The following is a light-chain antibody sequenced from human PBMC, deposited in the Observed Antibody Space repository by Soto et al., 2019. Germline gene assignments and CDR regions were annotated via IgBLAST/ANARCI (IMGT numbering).Light chain of an antibody. Sequence: DIQMTQSPSTLSASIGDRVTITCRASQNISNWLAWYQQKPGKAPKLLIYKASSLEGGVPSRSSGSASGTEFTLTISSLQPDDFATYYCQHYDGFPWTFGQGTKVEIK. CDR3: QHYDGFPWT. J-gene: IGKJ1*01. CDR1: QNISNW. V-gene: IGKV1-5*03. CDR2: KAS.